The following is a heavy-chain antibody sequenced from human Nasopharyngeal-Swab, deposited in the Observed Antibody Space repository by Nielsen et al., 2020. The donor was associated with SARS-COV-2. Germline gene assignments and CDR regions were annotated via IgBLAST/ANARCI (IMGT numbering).Heavy chain of an antibody. V-gene: IGHV4-30-4*01. J-gene: IGHJ3*02. CDR2: IYYSEST. CDR3: ARGDIGNGYYDSMSFGAFDI. D-gene: IGHD3-3*01. Sequence: WIRQPPGKGLEWLGYIYYSESTHYNPSLKSRITMSIETSKNQFSLELKSVTAADTAVYYCARGDIGNGYYDSMSFGAFDIWGQGTMVTVSS.